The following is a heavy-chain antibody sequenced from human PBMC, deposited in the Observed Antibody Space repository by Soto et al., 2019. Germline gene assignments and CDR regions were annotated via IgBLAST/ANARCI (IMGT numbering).Heavy chain of an antibody. J-gene: IGHJ4*02. CDR3: ARSGYCSGGTCFHGNCDY. D-gene: IGHD2-15*01. Sequence: QVQLVQSGAEVKRPGASVKVSCKASGYTFTTYYMHWVRQAHGQGLEWLGIINPNGGSTTYAQKFQGRVTMTRDTATSTVYVELSSLRSEDTAVYYCARSGYCSGGTCFHGNCDYWGQGTLVTVSA. V-gene: IGHV1-46*01. CDR2: INPNGGST. CDR1: GYTFTTYY.